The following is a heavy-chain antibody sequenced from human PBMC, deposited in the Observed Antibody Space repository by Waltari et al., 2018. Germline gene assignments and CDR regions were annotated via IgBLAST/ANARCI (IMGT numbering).Heavy chain of an antibody. Sequence: QVQLQESGPGLVKPSETLSLTCTVSGCSISSYYWSWIRPPPGKGMGWLGYIYYSGSTNYNPSLKSRVTISVDTSKNQFSLKLSSVTAADTAVYYCARGLDYYDSSGYYYYYYGMDVWGQGTTVTVSS. CDR1: GCSISSYY. CDR3: ARGLDYYDSSGYYYYYYGMDV. CDR2: IYYSGST. J-gene: IGHJ6*02. V-gene: IGHV4-59*01. D-gene: IGHD3-22*01.